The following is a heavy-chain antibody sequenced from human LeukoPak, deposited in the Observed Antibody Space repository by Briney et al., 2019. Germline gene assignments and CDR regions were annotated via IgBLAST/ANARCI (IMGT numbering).Heavy chain of an antibody. CDR1: GYTFTSYD. Sequence: ASVKVSCKASGYTFTSYDINWVRQATGQGLEWMGWMNPNSGNTGYAQKFQGRVTMTRNTSISTAYMELSSLRSEDTAVYYCASTSGYSISWYERDDYWGQGTLVTVSS. V-gene: IGHV1-8*01. CDR2: MNPNSGNT. D-gene: IGHD6-13*01. CDR3: ASTSGYSISWYERDDY. J-gene: IGHJ4*02.